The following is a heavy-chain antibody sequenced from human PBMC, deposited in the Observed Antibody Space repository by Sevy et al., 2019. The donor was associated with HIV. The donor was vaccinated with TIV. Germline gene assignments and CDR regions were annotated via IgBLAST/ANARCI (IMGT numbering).Heavy chain of an antibody. CDR2: IIPIFGTA. V-gene: IGHV1-69*13. J-gene: IGHJ4*02. Sequence: ASLKVSCKASGGTFSSYAISWVRQAPGQGLEWMGGIIPIFGTANYAQKFQGRVTITADESTSTAYMELSSLRSEDTAVYYCARSYGDYDYFDYWGQGTLVTVSS. D-gene: IGHD4-17*01. CDR1: GGTFSSYA. CDR3: ARSYGDYDYFDY.